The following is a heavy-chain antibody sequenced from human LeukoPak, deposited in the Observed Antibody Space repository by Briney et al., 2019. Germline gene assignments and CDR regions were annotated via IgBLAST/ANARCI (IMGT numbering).Heavy chain of an antibody. Sequence: QPGRSLRLSCAASGFTFSGYGMHWVRQAPGKGLEWVAVISYDGSYKYYADSVKGRLTISRDNSKNTLYLQMNSLRAEDTAVYYCAKDRGNKDGSGSYYDYYYYGMDVWGQGTTVTVSS. CDR2: ISYDGSYK. J-gene: IGHJ6*02. V-gene: IGHV3-30*18. D-gene: IGHD3-10*01. CDR3: AKDRGNKDGSGSYYDYYYYGMDV. CDR1: GFTFSGYG.